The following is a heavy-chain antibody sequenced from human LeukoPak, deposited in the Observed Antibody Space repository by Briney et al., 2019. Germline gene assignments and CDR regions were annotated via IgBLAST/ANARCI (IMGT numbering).Heavy chain of an antibody. J-gene: IGHJ6*03. D-gene: IGHD6-6*01. CDR1: GGSISSYY. CDR3: ARGSYSSSPYYYYYMDV. CDR2: IYTSGST. V-gene: IGHV4-4*07. Sequence: SETLSLTCTVSGGSISSYYWSWIRQPAGKGLEWIGRIYTSGSTNYNPSLKSRVTTSVDTSKNQFSLKLSSVTAADTAVYYCARGSYSSSPYYYYYMDVWGKGTTVTVSS.